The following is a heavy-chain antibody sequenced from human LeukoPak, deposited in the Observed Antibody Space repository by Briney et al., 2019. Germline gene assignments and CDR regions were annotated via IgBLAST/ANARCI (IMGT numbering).Heavy chain of an antibody. Sequence: GGSLRLSCAASSCTVSSNYMTWVRQAPGKGLELVSVIYSAGSTYYEDSVKGRFTISRDNSKNTLYLQMNSLRAEDTAVYFCARVNLAAARSFAYWGQGTLVTVSS. CDR1: SCTVSSNY. D-gene: IGHD6-13*01. J-gene: IGHJ4*02. CDR3: ARVNLAAARSFAY. V-gene: IGHV3-53*01. CDR2: IYSAGST.